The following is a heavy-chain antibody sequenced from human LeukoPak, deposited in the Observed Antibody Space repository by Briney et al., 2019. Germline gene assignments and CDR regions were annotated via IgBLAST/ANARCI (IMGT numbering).Heavy chain of an antibody. D-gene: IGHD2-21*02. Sequence: GGSLRLSCAASGFIFSSYAMSWVRQAPGKGLEWVSAISRSGENTYYADSVKGRFTISRDNSKNTLYLQMNSLRAEDTAVYYCARAELLSLDYWGQGTLVTVSS. CDR3: ARAELLSLDY. CDR2: ISRSGENT. CDR1: GFIFSSYA. J-gene: IGHJ4*02. V-gene: IGHV3-23*01.